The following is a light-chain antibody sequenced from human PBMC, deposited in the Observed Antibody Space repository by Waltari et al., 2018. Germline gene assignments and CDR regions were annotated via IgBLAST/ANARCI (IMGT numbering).Light chain of an antibody. Sequence: DLQVHPSPSSVSASVGDRVTITCRASQALGVNLAWFQQKPGTAPKSLIYDASKLQSGVPSKFAGSGSGTDFTLTITNLQPEDFATYYCQQYFNFPLTFGGGTKVEIK. CDR3: QQYFNFPLT. CDR2: DAS. J-gene: IGKJ4*01. CDR1: QALGVN. V-gene: IGKV1-16*02.